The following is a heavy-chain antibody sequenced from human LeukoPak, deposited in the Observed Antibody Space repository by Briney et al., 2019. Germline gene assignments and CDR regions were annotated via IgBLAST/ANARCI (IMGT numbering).Heavy chain of an antibody. Sequence: ASVKVSCKASGGTFSSYVISWVRQAPGQGLEWMGRIIPIFGTANYAQKFQGRVTITTDESTSTAYMELSSLRSEDTAVYYCARSRMVATSTAYYFDYWGQGTLVTVSS. CDR1: GGTFSSYV. CDR2: IIPIFGTA. J-gene: IGHJ4*02. CDR3: ARSRMVATSTAYYFDY. D-gene: IGHD5-12*01. V-gene: IGHV1-69*05.